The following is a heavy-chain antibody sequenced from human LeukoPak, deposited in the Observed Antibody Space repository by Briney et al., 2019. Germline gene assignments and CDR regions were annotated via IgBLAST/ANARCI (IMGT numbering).Heavy chain of an antibody. CDR1: GGTFSSYA. CDR3: ARDCRVDCSSTSSNNFQH. D-gene: IGHD2-2*01. CDR2: IIPIFGTA. V-gene: IGHV1-69*13. Sequence: GASVKVSRKASGGTFSSYAISWVRQAPGQGLEWMGGIIPIFGTANYAQKFQGRVTITADESTSTAYMELSSLRSEDTAVYYCARDCRVDCSSTSSNNFQHWGQGTLVTVSS. J-gene: IGHJ1*01.